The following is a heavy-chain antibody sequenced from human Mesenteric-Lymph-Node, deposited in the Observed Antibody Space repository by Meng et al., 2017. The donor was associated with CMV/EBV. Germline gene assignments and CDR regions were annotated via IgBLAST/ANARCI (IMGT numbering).Heavy chain of an antibody. CDR3: AKGPGYSSSWLDY. J-gene: IGHJ4*02. Sequence: GGSLRLSCAASGFTFSSYEMNWVRQAPGKGLEWVSYISSSGSTIYYADSVKGRFTISRDNSKNTLYLQMNSLRAEDTAVYYCAKGPGYSSSWLDYWGQGTLVTVSS. CDR2: ISSSGSTI. D-gene: IGHD6-13*01. CDR1: GFTFSSYE. V-gene: IGHV3-48*03.